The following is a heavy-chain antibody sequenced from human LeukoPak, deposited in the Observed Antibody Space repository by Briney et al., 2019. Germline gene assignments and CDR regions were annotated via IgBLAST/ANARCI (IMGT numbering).Heavy chain of an antibody. J-gene: IGHJ4*02. D-gene: IGHD6-13*01. Sequence: ASVKVSCKASGYTFTSYGISWMRQAPGKGLEWMGWLSAYNGNTNYAQKLQGRVTMTTDTSTSTAYMKLRSLRSDDTAVYYCARDPQWYSSSWYSDYWGQGTLVTVSS. CDR1: GYTFTSYG. CDR3: ARDPQWYSSSWYSDY. V-gene: IGHV1-18*01. CDR2: LSAYNGNT.